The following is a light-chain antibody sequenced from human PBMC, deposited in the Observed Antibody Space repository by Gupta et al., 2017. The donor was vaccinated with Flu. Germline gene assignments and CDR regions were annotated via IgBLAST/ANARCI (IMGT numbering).Light chain of an antibody. V-gene: IGLV1-44*01. CDR1: RSNIGSNS. CDR3: AASEDSPNGHYV. CDR2: SSN. J-gene: IGLJ1*01. Sequence: VTIPCSGSRSNIGSNSVNWYQQVPGTSPTHLMYSSNQRPSGGPDRFAGSKSGASASLAISGLQSEDEADYYCAASEDSPNGHYVFGTGTKVTVL.